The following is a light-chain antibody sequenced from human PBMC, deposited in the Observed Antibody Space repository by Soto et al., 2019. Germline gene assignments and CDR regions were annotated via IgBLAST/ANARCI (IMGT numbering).Light chain of an antibody. J-gene: IGLJ2*01. CDR1: SSNIGNNY. CDR2: DNN. Sequence: QSVLTQSTSVSAAPGQKGTISCSGSSSNIGNNYVSWYQQLPGTAPKLLIYDNNKRPSGIPDRFSGSKSGTSGTLDITGLQTGDEADYYCATWDGSLPGEVFGGGTKVTVL. CDR3: ATWDGSLPGEV. V-gene: IGLV1-51*01.